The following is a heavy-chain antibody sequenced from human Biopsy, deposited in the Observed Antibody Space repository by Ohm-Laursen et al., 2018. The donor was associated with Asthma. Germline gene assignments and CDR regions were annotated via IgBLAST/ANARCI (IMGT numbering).Heavy chain of an antibody. J-gene: IGHJ4*02. CDR3: ARHWDWGSFFDY. D-gene: IGHD7-27*01. V-gene: IGHV4-39*01. CDR1: GGSMSSSSYY. Sequence: TLSLTCTVSGGSMSSSSYYWGWIRQPPGKGLEWMGSISYTGSAYHNPSLKSQVTISLNTSKNLFSLKLSSVTAADTAAYYCARHWDWGSFFDYWGQGTPVTVSS. CDR2: ISYTGSA.